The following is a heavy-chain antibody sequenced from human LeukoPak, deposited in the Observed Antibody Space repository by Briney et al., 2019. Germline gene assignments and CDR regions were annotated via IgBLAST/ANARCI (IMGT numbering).Heavy chain of an antibody. D-gene: IGHD4-17*01. CDR1: GGSISSYY. CDR2: IYTSGST. J-gene: IGHJ6*02. V-gene: IGHV4-4*07. Sequence: SETLSLTCTVSGGSISSYYWSWIRQPARKGLEWIGRIYTSGSTNYNPSLKSRVTMSVDTSKHQFSLKLSSVTAADPAVCYCARDQRSGTDDYYYYGMDVWGQGTTVTVSS. CDR3: ARDQRSGTDDYYYYGMDV.